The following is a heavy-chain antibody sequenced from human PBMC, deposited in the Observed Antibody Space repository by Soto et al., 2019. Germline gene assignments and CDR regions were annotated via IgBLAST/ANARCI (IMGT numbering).Heavy chain of an antibody. Sequence: GESLKISCKGSGYSFTSYWISWVRQMPGKGLEWMGRIDPSDSYTNYSPSFQGHVTISADKSISTAYLQWSSLKASDTAMYYCARRRGSGSYPRAFDTWGQGTMVTVSS. CDR3: ARRRGSGSYPRAFDT. V-gene: IGHV5-10-1*01. J-gene: IGHJ3*02. D-gene: IGHD3-10*01. CDR1: GYSFTSYW. CDR2: IDPSDSYT.